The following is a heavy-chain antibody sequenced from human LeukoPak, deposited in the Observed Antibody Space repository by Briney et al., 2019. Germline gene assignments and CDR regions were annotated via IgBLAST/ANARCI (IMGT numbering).Heavy chain of an antibody. CDR3: ATMGDRRSGELYRIDY. Sequence: GGSLRLSCAASGFTFSNYAMHWVRQAPGKALEWVAVVSYDGSNKYYADSVKGRFTISRDNSKNTLYLQMNSLRAEDAAVYYCATMGDRRSGELYRIDYWGQGTLVTVSS. CDR2: VSYDGSNK. CDR1: GFTFSNYA. V-gene: IGHV3-30-3*01. J-gene: IGHJ4*02. D-gene: IGHD1-26*01.